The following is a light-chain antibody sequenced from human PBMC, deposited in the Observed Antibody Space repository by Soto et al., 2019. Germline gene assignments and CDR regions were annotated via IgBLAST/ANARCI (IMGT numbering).Light chain of an antibody. CDR2: DDR. V-gene: IGLV3-21*02. J-gene: IGLJ3*02. CDR1: NIGSKS. CDR3: QVWDTTSDHWV. Sequence: SYALTQPPSVSVAPGQTARITCGGNNIGSKSVHWYQQKPGQAPVLVVYDDRDRPSGIPERFSGSNSGNTATLTISRVEAGDEADYYCQVWDTTSDHWVFGGGTKVTVL.